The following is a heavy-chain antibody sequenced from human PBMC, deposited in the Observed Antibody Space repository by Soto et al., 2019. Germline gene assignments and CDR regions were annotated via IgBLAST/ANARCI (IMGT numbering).Heavy chain of an antibody. CDR2: IYYDGSNR. CDR1: GFTFGTYA. Sequence: GGSLRLSCAASGFTFGTYAMHWVRQAPGKGLEWVAVIYYDGSNRYYGDAVKGRFTISRDNSKSTLYLQMSSLRAEDTAVYYCARAFCTNGVCYYYFVYRGHGILVTVSS. J-gene: IGHJ4*01. CDR3: ARAFCTNGVCYYYFVY. V-gene: IGHV3-33*01. D-gene: IGHD2-8*01.